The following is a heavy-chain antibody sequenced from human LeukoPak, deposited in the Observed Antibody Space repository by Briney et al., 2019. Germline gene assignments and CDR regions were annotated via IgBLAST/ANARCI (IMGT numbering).Heavy chain of an antibody. V-gene: IGHV4-4*02. CDR2: IYHSGST. Sequence: SGTLSLTCAVSGGSISSSNWWSWVRQPPGKGLEWIGSIYHSGSTYYNPSLKTRVIILVDTSKNQFSLKLSSVTAADTAVYYCVRDPGYLYWGQGTLVTVSS. D-gene: IGHD2-15*01. CDR1: GGSISSSNW. CDR3: VRDPGYLY. J-gene: IGHJ4*02.